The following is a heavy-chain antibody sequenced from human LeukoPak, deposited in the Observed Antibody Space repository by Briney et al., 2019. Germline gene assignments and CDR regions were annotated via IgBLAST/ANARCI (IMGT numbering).Heavy chain of an antibody. D-gene: IGHD2-2*01. J-gene: IGHJ4*02. CDR1: GYSISSGYY. CDR3: ARCSSSTSCFY. CDR2: IYHSGST. Sequence: SETLSLTCTVSGYSISSGYYWGWIRQPPGKGLEWIGSIYHSGSTYYNPSLKSGVSISVDTFKNQFSLNLSSVTAADTAVYYCARCSSSTSCFYWGQGTLVTVSS. V-gene: IGHV4-38-2*02.